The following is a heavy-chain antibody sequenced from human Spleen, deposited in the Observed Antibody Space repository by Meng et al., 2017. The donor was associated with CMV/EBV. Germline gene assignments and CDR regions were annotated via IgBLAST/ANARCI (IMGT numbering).Heavy chain of an antibody. CDR1: GYSFTSYW. CDR2: IYPGDSET. V-gene: IGHV5-51*01. CDR3: ARVARILGVVSSHYYYGVDV. D-gene: IGHD3-10*01. Sequence: GGSLRLSCKTSGYSFTSYWVGWVRQMSGKGLEWVAMIYPGDSETRYSPSFQGQVTISADRSISTAYLQWSSLKASDTALYYCARVARILGVVSSHYYYGVDVWGQGTTVTVSS. J-gene: IGHJ6*02.